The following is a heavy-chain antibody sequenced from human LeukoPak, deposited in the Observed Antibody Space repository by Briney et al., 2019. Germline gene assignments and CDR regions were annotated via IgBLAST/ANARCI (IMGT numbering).Heavy chain of an antibody. CDR2: IGAGGDT. J-gene: IGHJ4*02. D-gene: IGHD3-22*01. CDR3: ARESYDSSGWYLDY. Sequence: GGSLRLSCAASGFTFSSYDFHWVRQPTGKGLEWVAAIGAGGDTYYSGSVKGRFTISREAAKNSLYLQMNSLRAADTAVYYCARESYDSSGWYLDYWGEGALLSVSS. CDR1: GFTFSSYD. V-gene: IGHV3-13*04.